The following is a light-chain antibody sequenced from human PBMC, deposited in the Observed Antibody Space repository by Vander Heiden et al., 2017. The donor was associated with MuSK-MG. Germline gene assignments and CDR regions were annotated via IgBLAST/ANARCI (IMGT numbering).Light chain of an antibody. CDR3: QQYNSYPIT. Sequence: IQLTQSPSSLSASVGDRVTITCRASQGISSDLAWYQQKPGKAPKLLIDAASTLQSGVPSRFSGSGSGTDFTLTISSRQPEDFATYYCQQYNSYPITFGQGTRLEIK. V-gene: IGKV1-9*01. CDR2: AAS. CDR1: QGISSD. J-gene: IGKJ5*01.